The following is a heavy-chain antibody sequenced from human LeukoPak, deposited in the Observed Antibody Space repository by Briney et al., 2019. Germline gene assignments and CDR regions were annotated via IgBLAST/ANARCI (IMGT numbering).Heavy chain of an antibody. CDR3: ARDRLGPSFSVSHFDL. Sequence: GVALRLSRATSGFTFVDYCLCWVRVAPGKGLEWLCAINYNGAITDYADSVKGRFTISRDNAKNSLYLRMDSLRAEDTALYYCARDRLGPSFSVSHFDLWGQGTLVTVSS. J-gene: IGHJ4*02. V-gene: IGHV3-20*04. D-gene: IGHD3-3*02. CDR1: GFTFVDYC. CDR2: INYNGAIT.